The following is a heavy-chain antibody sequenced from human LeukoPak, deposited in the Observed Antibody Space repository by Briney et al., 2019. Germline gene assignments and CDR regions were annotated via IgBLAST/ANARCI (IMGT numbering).Heavy chain of an antibody. CDR3: AGGNFYDSHGHPYHFHY. V-gene: IGHV4-59*01. D-gene: IGHD3-22*01. CDR1: GGSISSYY. CDR2: IYYTENT. J-gene: IGHJ4*02. Sequence: PSETLSLTCTVSGGSISSYYWSWIRQPPGKGLEWIGYIYYTENTNYNPSLKSRVTISVDTSKNQFSLNLTSVTAADTAVYYCAGGNFYDSHGHPYHFHYWGQGTLVTVPS.